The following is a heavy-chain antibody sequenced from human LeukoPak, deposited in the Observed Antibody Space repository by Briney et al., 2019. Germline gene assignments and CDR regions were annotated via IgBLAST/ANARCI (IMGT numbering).Heavy chain of an antibody. CDR3: AREYSSGWIYYFDY. CDR1: GFTVSSNY. V-gene: IGHV3-66*01. J-gene: IGHJ4*02. D-gene: IGHD6-19*01. Sequence: GGSLRLSCAASGFTVSSNYMSWVRQAPGKGLEWVSVIYSGGSTYYADSVKGRFTISRDNSKNTLYLQMNSLRAEDTAVYYCAREYSSGWIYYFDYWGQGTLVTVSS. CDR2: IYSGGST.